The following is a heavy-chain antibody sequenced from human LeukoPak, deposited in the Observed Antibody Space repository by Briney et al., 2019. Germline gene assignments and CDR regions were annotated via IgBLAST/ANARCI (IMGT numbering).Heavy chain of an antibody. Sequence: SETLSLTCAVYGGSFSGYYWSWIRQPPGKGLEWIGEINHSGSTNYNPSLNSLVTISVDTSKNQFSLKLSSVTAADTAVYYCARGAAYFIVVVPAARGYMDVWGKGTTVTVSS. J-gene: IGHJ6*03. V-gene: IGHV4-34*01. CDR3: ARGAAYFIVVVPAARGYMDV. D-gene: IGHD2-2*01. CDR2: INHSGST. CDR1: GGSFSGYY.